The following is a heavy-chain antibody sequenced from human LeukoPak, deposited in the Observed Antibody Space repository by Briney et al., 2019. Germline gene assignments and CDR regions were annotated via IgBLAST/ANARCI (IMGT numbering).Heavy chain of an antibody. Sequence: WGSLRLSCAASGFTFSSYSMNWVRQAPGKGLEWVSSISSSSSYIYYADSVKGRFTISRDNAKNSLYLQMNSLRAEDTAVYYCARARGKYGSGSYYYYGMDVWGQGTTVTVSS. CDR1: GFTFSSYS. V-gene: IGHV3-21*01. D-gene: IGHD3-10*01. CDR2: ISSSSSYI. CDR3: ARARGKYGSGSYYYYGMDV. J-gene: IGHJ6*02.